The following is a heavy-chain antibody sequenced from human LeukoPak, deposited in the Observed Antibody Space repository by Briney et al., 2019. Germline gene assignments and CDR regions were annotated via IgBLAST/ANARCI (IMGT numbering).Heavy chain of an antibody. CDR3: AREEMATITAIVGGFDY. J-gene: IGHJ4*02. Sequence: ASVKVSCKASGYTFTSYSITWVRQAPGQGLEWMGWINPNSGLSSFAQKFQGRVTMTGDTSIDTAYLQLRSLRSDDTAVYYCAREEMATITAIVGGFDYWGQGSLVTVSS. D-gene: IGHD5-24*01. V-gene: IGHV1-2*02. CDR2: INPNSGLS. CDR1: GYTFTSYS.